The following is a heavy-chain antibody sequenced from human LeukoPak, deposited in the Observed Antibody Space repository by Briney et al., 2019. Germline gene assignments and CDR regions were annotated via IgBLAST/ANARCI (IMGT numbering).Heavy chain of an antibody. CDR1: GFIFSPYA. Sequence: GGSLRLSCAASGFIFSPYAMSWFRQAPGKGLEWVSAISADSSTYYADSGKGSFTISRDSSKNTLYLQMNSVRAEDTALYFCAKDSSVVRGDFFDYWGQGTLVTVSS. D-gene: IGHD3-10*01. CDR3: AKDSSVVRGDFFDY. J-gene: IGHJ4*02. CDR2: ISADSST. V-gene: IGHV3-23*01.